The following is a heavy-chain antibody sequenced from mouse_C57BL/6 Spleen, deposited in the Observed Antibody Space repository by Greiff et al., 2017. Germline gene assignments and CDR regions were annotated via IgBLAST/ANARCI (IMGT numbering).Heavy chain of an antibody. CDR3: ARHEVKYYFDD. CDR1: GFTFSSYG. D-gene: IGHD2-13*01. V-gene: IGHV5-6*01. Sequence: EVQLVESGGDLVKPGGSLKLSCAASGFTFSSYGMSWVRQTPDKRLEWVATISSGGSYTYYTDSVKGRFTLSRDNATNTLYLQRMSLESAETAMYYCARHEVKYYFDDWGQGTTLTVSS. J-gene: IGHJ2*01. CDR2: ISSGGSYT.